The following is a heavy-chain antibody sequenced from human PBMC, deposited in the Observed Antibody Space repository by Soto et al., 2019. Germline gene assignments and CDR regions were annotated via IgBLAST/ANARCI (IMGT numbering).Heavy chain of an antibody. Sequence: SETLSLTCTFSGDSISIGDYYWSWIRQPPGKGLEWIAYIYNSGRTYYNPPLKSRITISLDTPKNQLSLKLSSVTAADTAVYYCARIYKIFGDFDPWGQGAMVTVSS. D-gene: IGHD3-3*01. CDR3: ARIYKIFGDFDP. CDR2: IYNSGRT. CDR1: GDSISIGDYY. J-gene: IGHJ5*02. V-gene: IGHV4-30-4*01.